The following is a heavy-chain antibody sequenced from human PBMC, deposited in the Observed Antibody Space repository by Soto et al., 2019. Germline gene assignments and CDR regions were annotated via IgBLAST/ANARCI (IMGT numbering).Heavy chain of an antibody. Sequence: QVQLVQSGAEVKKPGASVKVSCKASGYTFTSYYMHWVRQAPGQGLEWMGIINPSGGSTSYAQKLQGIGTMTRDTSMSTVYMELSSLRSEDTAVYYCAGGRVWSGGSCFSVRFDPWGQGTLVTVSS. CDR3: AGGRVWSGGSCFSVRFDP. D-gene: IGHD2-15*01. CDR1: GYTFTSYY. V-gene: IGHV1-46*04. J-gene: IGHJ5*02. CDR2: INPSGGST.